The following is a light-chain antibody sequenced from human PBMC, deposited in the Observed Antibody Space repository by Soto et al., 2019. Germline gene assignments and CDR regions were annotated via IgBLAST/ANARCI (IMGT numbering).Light chain of an antibody. CDR2: DNN. CDR1: SSNIGAGYD. CDR3: QSYDSSLSGYV. J-gene: IGLJ1*01. V-gene: IGLV1-40*01. Sequence: QAVVTQPPSVSGAPGQRVTISCTGSSSNIGAGYDVHWYQQLPGTAPKLLIYDNNNRPSGVPDRFSGSKSGTPASLAITGLQADDEADYYCQSYDSSLSGYVFGTGTKVTVL.